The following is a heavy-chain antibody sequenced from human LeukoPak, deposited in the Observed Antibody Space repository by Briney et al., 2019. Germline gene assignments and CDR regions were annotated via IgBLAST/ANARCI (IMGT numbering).Heavy chain of an antibody. CDR3: ARFQGAARSLDY. J-gene: IGHJ4*02. V-gene: IGHV3-21*01. CDR1: GFTFSSYS. D-gene: IGHD6-6*01. Sequence: GGSLRLSCEASGFTFSSYSMNWVRQAPGKGLEWVSSISSSSSYIYYADSVKGRFTISRDNAKNSLYLQMNSLRAEDTAVYYCARFQGAARSLDYWGQGTLVTVSS. CDR2: ISSSSSYI.